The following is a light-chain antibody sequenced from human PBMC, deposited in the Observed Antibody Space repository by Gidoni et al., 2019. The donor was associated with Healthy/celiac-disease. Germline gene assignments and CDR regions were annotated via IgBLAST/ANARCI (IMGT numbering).Light chain of an antibody. CDR2: DAS. CDR1: QDISNY. Sequence: DIQMTQSPSSLSASVGDRVTITCQASQDISNYLNWYQQKPGKAPKLLIYDASNLETGVPSRFSGSGSGTDFTFTISSLQPEDIVTYYCQQYDNLPFLLTFGGGTKVEIK. CDR3: QQYDNLPFLLT. V-gene: IGKV1-33*01. J-gene: IGKJ4*01.